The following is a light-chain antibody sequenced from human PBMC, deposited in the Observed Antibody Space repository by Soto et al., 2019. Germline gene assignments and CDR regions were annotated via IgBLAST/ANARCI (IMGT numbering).Light chain of an antibody. J-gene: IGKJ4*01. CDR1: QSVSSSY. Sequence: EIVMTQSPGTLSLSPGEIATLSCRASQSVSSSYLAWYQQKPGQAPRLLIYGESSRATGIPDRFSGSGSGTDSNLTISRLEPEDFAVYYCQKYGSSPLTFGGGTKVDIK. CDR3: QKYGSSPLT. CDR2: GES. V-gene: IGKV3-20*01.